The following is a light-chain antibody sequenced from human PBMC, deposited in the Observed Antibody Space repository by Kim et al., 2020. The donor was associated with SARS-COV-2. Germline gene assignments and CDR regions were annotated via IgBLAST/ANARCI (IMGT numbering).Light chain of an antibody. J-gene: IGLJ3*02. CDR3: QSYDSSLSGGV. CDR1: SSNIGAGYD. Sequence: RVTISCAGSSSNIGAGYDVHWYQQLPGTAPKRLIYGNSNRPSGVPDRFSGSKSGTSASLAITGLQAEDEADYYCQSYDSSLSGGVFGGGTQLTVL. V-gene: IGLV1-40*01. CDR2: GNS.